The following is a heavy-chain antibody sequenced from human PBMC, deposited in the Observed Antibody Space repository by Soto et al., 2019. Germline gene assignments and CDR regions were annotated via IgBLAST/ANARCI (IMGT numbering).Heavy chain of an antibody. CDR1: GYSISSGSY. J-gene: IGHJ4*01. Sequence: PSETLSLTCTVSGYSISSGSYWGWIRQPPGKGPEWIASIYHGGTTFYNPSLKSRATVSVDKSNNQFSLKLRSVTAADTAVYYCAKAHVVVVAGSTFDYWGHGTLVTVSS. CDR3: AKAHVVVVAGSTFDY. V-gene: IGHV4-38-2*02. CDR2: IYHGGTT. D-gene: IGHD2-21*02.